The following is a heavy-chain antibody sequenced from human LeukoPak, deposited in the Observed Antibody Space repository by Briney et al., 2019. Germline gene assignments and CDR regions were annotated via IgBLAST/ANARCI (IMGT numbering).Heavy chain of an antibody. V-gene: IGHV3-30-3*01. Sequence: PGGSLRLSCAASGFTFSSYAMHWVRQAPGKGLEWVAVISYDGSNKYYADSVKGRFTISRDNSKNTLYLQMSSLRAEDTAMYYCAREPRSGYFCDLWGQGTMVTVSS. J-gene: IGHJ3*01. D-gene: IGHD3-22*01. CDR2: ISYDGSNK. CDR1: GFTFSSYA. CDR3: AREPRSGYFCDL.